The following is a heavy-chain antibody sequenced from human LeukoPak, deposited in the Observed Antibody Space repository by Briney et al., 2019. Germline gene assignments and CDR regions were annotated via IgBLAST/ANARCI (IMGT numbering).Heavy chain of an antibody. V-gene: IGHV1-24*01. CDR1: GYTLTELS. CDR2: FDPEDGET. J-gene: IGHJ3*02. D-gene: IGHD1-26*01. Sequence: ASVKVSCKVSGYTLTELSMHWVRQAPGKGLEWMGGFDPEDGETIYAQKFQGRVTMTEDTSTDTAYMELSSLRSEDTAVYYCATTLSGSSGDAFDIWGQGTMVTVSS. CDR3: ATTLSGSSGDAFDI.